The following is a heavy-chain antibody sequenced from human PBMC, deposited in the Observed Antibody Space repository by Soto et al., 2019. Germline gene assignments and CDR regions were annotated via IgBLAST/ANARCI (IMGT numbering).Heavy chain of an antibody. CDR3: ARRKGDYYDSSGYHYYFDY. CDR2: INPNSGGT. Sequence: ASVKVSCKASGYTFTGYYMHWLRQALGQGLEWMGWINPNSGGTKSAQKFQGRVTMTRDTSVSTAYMELSRLRSDDTAVYYCARRKGDYYDSSGYHYYFDYWGQGTLVTVSS. V-gene: IGHV1-2*02. CDR1: GYTFTGYY. J-gene: IGHJ4*02. D-gene: IGHD3-22*01.